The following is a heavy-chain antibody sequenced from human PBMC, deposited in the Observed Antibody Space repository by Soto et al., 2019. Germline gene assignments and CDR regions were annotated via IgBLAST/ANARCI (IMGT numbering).Heavy chain of an antibody. J-gene: IGHJ4*02. CDR3: ARDMKRTVVPYFDF. Sequence: QVQLVQSGAEVKKPGSSVKVSCKASGGTFSNYVVNWVRQAPGHWLEWMGRIIPISGAANYAQKFQGRVTITADKSTSTSYMELSSLRSDDTAVDYCARDMKRTVVPYFDFWGQGTLVTVSS. D-gene: IGHD2-21*01. CDR1: GGTFSNYV. V-gene: IGHV1-69*06. CDR2: IIPISGAA.